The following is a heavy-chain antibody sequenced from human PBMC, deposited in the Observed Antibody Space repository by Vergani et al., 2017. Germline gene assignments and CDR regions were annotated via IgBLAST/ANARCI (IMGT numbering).Heavy chain of an antibody. CDR3: ARHGIEEGGSDPGDYYYYGMDV. Sequence: QVQLQQWGAGLLKPSETLSLTCAVYGGSFSGYYWSWIRQPPGKGLEWIGEINHSGSTNYNPSLKSRVTISVDTSKSQFSLKLRSVTAADTAVYYCARHGIEEGGSDPGDYYYYGMDVWGQGTTVTVSS. CDR1: GGSFSGYY. V-gene: IGHV4-34*01. D-gene: IGHD1-26*01. CDR2: INHSGST. J-gene: IGHJ6*02.